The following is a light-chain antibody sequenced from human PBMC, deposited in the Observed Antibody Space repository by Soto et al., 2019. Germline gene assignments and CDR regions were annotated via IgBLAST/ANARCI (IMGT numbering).Light chain of an antibody. CDR2: EVS. CDR1: SSDVGAYNY. Sequence: QSVLTQPASVSGSPGQSITISCTGTSSDVGAYNYVSWYQQHPGRAPKLMIYEVSDRPSGVSNRFSGSKSGNTASLTISGLQAEDEADYYCTSYTTSIYVFGTGTKVTVL. V-gene: IGLV2-14*01. J-gene: IGLJ1*01. CDR3: TSYTTSIYV.